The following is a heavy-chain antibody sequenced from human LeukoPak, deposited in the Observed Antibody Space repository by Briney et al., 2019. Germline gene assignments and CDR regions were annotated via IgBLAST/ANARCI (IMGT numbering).Heavy chain of an antibody. D-gene: IGHD1-20*01. Sequence: ASVKVSCKASGYTFTSYDINWVRQATGQGLEWMGWMNPNSGNTGYAQKFQGRVTITRNTSISTAYMELRSLRSDDTAVYYCARGRITGTPIWGQGTMVTVSS. J-gene: IGHJ3*02. CDR2: MNPNSGNT. V-gene: IGHV1-8*03. CDR1: GYTFTSYD. CDR3: ARGRITGTPI.